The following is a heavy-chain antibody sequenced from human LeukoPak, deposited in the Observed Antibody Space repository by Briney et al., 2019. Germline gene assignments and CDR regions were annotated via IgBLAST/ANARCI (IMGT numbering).Heavy chain of an antibody. V-gene: IGHV4-34*01. CDR3: ARGPLKPYYDSSFYYYYYMDV. D-gene: IGHD3-22*01. CDR1: GVSFSGYY. J-gene: IGHJ6*03. CDR2: INHRGST. Sequence: SETLSLTCAVYGVSFSGYYWSWIRQPPGKGLELIGEINHRGSTNYNPSLKRRVTISVDTSKNQFSLNLSSVTAADTAVYYCARGPLKPYYDSSFYYYYYMDVWGKGTTVTVSS.